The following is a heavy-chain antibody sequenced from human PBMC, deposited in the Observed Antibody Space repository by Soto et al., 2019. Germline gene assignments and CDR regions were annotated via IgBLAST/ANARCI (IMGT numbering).Heavy chain of an antibody. V-gene: IGHV3-23*01. CDR1: GFTFSSYA. CDR3: AKDRSHGYWGHHDAFDI. J-gene: IGHJ3*02. Sequence: SGGSLRLSCAASGFTFSSYAMSWVRQAPGKGLEWVSAISGSGGSTYYADSVKGRFTISRDNSKNTLYLQMNSLRAEDTAVYYCAKDRSHGYWGHHDAFDIWGQGTMVTVSS. CDR2: ISGSGGST. D-gene: IGHD7-27*01.